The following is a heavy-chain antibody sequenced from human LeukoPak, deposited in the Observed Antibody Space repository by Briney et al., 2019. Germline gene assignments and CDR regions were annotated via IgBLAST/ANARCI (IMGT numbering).Heavy chain of an antibody. CDR2: INHSRST. J-gene: IGHJ4*02. Sequence: SETLSLTCAVYGGSFSGYYWSWIRQPPGKGLEWIGEINHSRSTNYNPSLKSRVTISVDTSKNQFSLKLSSVTAADTAVYYCARGRGYGEGYWGQGTLVTVSS. D-gene: IGHD4-17*01. CDR3: ARGRGYGEGY. V-gene: IGHV4-34*01. CDR1: GGSFSGYY.